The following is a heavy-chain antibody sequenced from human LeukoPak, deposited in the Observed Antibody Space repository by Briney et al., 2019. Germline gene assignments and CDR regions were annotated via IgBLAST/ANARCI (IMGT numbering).Heavy chain of an antibody. CDR1: GFTFSSYS. Sequence: GGSLRLSCAASGFTFSSYSMNWARQAPGKGLECVSSISSSSSYIYYADSVKGRFTISRDNARKSLYLQMNSLRAGDTAVYYCARATRGGYDGYFDYWGQGTLVTVSS. CDR2: ISSSSSYI. V-gene: IGHV3-21*01. J-gene: IGHJ4*02. D-gene: IGHD5-12*01. CDR3: ARATRGGYDGYFDY.